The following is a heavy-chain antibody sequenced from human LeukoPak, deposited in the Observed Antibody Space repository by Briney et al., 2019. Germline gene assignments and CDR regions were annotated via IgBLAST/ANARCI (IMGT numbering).Heavy chain of an antibody. V-gene: IGHV3-74*01. CDR3: STGLYDYDSGSYSFP. Sequence: GGSLRLSCAASGFTFSSYWMHWVRQAPGKGLVRVSRINTDGSSTSYADSVKGRFTISRDNAKNTLYLQMNSLKTEDTAVYYCSTGLYDYDSGSYSFPWGQGTQVTVSS. CDR1: GFTFSSYW. CDR2: INTDGSST. D-gene: IGHD3-10*01. J-gene: IGHJ5*02.